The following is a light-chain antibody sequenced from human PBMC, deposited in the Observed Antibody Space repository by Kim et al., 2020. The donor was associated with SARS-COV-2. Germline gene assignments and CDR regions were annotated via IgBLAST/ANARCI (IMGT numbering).Light chain of an antibody. J-gene: IGKJ1*01. CDR2: DAS. V-gene: IGKV1-5*01. CDR3: QQYNSYPRT. Sequence: ATVGGRVTITCRASQSISSWLAWYQQKPGKAPKLLIYDASSLESGVPSRFSGSGSGTEFTLTISSLQPDDFATYYCQQYNSYPRTFGQGTKVEIK. CDR1: QSISSW.